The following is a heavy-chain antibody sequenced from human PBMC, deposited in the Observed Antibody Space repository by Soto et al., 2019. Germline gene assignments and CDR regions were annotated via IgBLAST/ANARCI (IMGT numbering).Heavy chain of an antibody. J-gene: IGHJ2*01. D-gene: IGHD4-4*01. V-gene: IGHV1-69*02. CDR3: ASFFTVTTQNWYFDL. CDR2: IIPILGIA. CDR1: GGTFSSYT. Sequence: QVQLVQSGAEVKKPGSSVKVSCKASGGTFSSYTISWVRQAPGQGLEWMGRIIPILGIANYAQKFQGRVTITADKSTSTAYMELSRLRSEDTAVYYCASFFTVTTQNWYFDLWGRGTLVTVSS.